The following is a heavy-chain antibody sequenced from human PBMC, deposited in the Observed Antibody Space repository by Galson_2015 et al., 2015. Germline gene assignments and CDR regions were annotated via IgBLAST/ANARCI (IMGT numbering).Heavy chain of an antibody. Sequence: CKASGYTFTAYFIHWVRQAPGQGLEWMGRINPNSGDTNYAQRFRGRVTMTRDTSIRTAYMELGRLKPDDTAVFYCARNDDIYCTGGSCYSVDYWGQGTLVTVSS. CDR1: GYTFTAYF. D-gene: IGHD2-15*01. J-gene: IGHJ4*02. CDR3: ARNDDIYCTGGSCYSVDY. V-gene: IGHV1-2*06. CDR2: INPNSGDT.